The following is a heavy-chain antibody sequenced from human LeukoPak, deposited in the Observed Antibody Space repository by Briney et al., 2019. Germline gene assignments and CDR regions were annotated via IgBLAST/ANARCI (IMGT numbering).Heavy chain of an antibody. CDR3: AREDGDYEGVWFDP. D-gene: IGHD4-17*01. V-gene: IGHV1-2*02. Sequence: ASVKVSCKASGYTFTGYYMHWVRQAPGQGLEWMGWINPNSGGTNYAQKFQGRVTMTRDTSISTAYMELSRLRSDDTAVYYCAREDGDYEGVWFDPWGQGTLVTDSS. CDR2: INPNSGGT. J-gene: IGHJ5*02. CDR1: GYTFTGYY.